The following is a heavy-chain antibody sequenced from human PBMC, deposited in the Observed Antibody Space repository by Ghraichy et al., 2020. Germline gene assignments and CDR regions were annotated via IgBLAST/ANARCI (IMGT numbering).Heavy chain of an antibody. Sequence: GGSLRLSCAASEFTFSSYAMTWVRQAPGKGLEWVSRISGSGENVSYADSVKGRFTTSRDNSKNTLYLQMNSLRAEDTAVYFCAKDRQVASVYGLDVWGQGTTVTVTS. D-gene: IGHD2-21*01. V-gene: IGHV3-23*01. J-gene: IGHJ6*02. CDR3: AKDRQVASVYGLDV. CDR1: EFTFSSYA. CDR2: ISGSGENV.